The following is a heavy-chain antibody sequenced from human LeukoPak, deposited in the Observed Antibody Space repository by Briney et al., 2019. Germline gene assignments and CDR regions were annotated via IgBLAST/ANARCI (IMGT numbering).Heavy chain of an antibody. Sequence: SETLSLTCTVSGGSISSSSYYWGWIRQPPGKVLEWIGSIYYSGSTYYNPSLKSRVTISVDTSKNQFSLKLSSVTAADTAVYYCASRVYDFWSGYLGHYFDYWGQGTLVTVSS. J-gene: IGHJ4*02. V-gene: IGHV4-39*01. CDR3: ASRVYDFWSGYLGHYFDY. CDR1: GGSISSSSYY. D-gene: IGHD3-3*01. CDR2: IYYSGST.